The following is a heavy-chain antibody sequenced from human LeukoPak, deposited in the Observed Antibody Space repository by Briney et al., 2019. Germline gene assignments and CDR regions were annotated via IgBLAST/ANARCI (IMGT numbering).Heavy chain of an antibody. CDR1: GFTFGNSW. D-gene: IGHD3-22*01. CDR2: INADGSTA. V-gene: IGHV3-74*01. J-gene: IGHJ6*03. CDR3: ARDGLARGIVYMDV. Sequence: GGSLRLSCAASGFTFGNSWVHWVRQAPGKGLVWVSLINADGSTATYADSVKGRFTISRDNSKNTLYLQMNSLRAEDTAVYYCARDGLARGIVYMDVWGKGTTVTVSS.